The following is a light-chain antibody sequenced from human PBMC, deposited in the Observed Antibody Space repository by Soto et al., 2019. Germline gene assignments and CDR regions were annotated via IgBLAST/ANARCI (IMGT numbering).Light chain of an antibody. V-gene: IGLV2-14*01. CDR1: SSDVGAYNF. CDR3: SSYTSTNSPYV. Sequence: QSALTQPASVSGSPGQSITISCTGSSSDVGAYNFVSWYQHHPGKAPKLILYEVTTRPSGVSSRFSGSKSGNTASLTISGLQADDGGNYYCSSYTSTNSPYVFGTGTKLTVL. J-gene: IGLJ1*01. CDR2: EVT.